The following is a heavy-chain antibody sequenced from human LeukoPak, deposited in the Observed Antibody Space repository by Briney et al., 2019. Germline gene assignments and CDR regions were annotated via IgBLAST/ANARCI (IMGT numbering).Heavy chain of an antibody. D-gene: IGHD3-10*02. V-gene: IGHV3-13*01. J-gene: IGHJ6*04. Sequence: GGSLRLSCAASGFTVSSNYMSWVRQAPGQGLEWVSGIGTAGDTFYLGSVKGRFTISRENAKNSLYLQMNSLRAEDTAVYYCAELGITMIGGVWGKGTTVTISS. CDR2: IGTAGDT. CDR3: AELGITMIGGV. CDR1: GFTVSSNY.